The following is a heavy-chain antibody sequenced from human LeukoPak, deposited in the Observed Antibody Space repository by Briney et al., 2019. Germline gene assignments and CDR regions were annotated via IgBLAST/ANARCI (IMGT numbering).Heavy chain of an antibody. Sequence: GGSLRLSCAASGFTFSSYWMSWVRQAPGKGLEWVANIKQDGSEKYYVDSVKGRFTISRDNAKNSLYLQMNSLRAEDTAVYYCARERSSSSSFWFDPWGQGTLVTVSS. CDR1: GFTFSSYW. CDR3: ARERSSSSSFWFDP. CDR2: IKQDGSEK. D-gene: IGHD6-6*01. J-gene: IGHJ5*02. V-gene: IGHV3-7*01.